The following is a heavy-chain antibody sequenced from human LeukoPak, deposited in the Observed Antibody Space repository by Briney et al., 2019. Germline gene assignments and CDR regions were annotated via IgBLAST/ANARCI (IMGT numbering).Heavy chain of an antibody. V-gene: IGHV3-74*01. D-gene: IGHD5-18*01. J-gene: IGHJ4*02. Sequence: GGSLRLSCAASGFSINTYWMHWFRQPPGKGLVWVSRINTDGSSPTYADSVKGRFTISRDNAKNTLSLQMNSLGVEHTAVYYCAVQLGTLDYWGQGSLVTVSS. CDR2: INTDGSSP. CDR1: GFSINTYW. CDR3: AVQLGTLDY.